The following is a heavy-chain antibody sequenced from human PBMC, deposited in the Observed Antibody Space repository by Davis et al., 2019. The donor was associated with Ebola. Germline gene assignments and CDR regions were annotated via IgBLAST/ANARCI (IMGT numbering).Heavy chain of an antibody. J-gene: IGHJ3*02. V-gene: IGHV3-21*01. D-gene: IGHD7-27*01. CDR3: ARETGSDAFDI. CDR1: GFTFSSYW. Sequence: GGSLRLSCAASGFTFSSYWMSWVRQAPGKGLEWVSSISGTSSYIYYADSLKGRFTISRDNAKNSLYLQMNSLRAEDTAVYYCARETGSDAFDIWGQGTMVTVSS. CDR2: ISGTSSYI.